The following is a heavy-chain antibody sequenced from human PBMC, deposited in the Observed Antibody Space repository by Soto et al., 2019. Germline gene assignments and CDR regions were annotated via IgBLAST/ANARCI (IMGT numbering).Heavy chain of an antibody. CDR3: ARDYSSSSEEYYYYGMDV. D-gene: IGHD6-6*01. V-gene: IGHV1-2*04. CDR2: INPNSGGT. Sequence: ASVKVSCKASGYTFTGYYMHWVRQAPGQGLEWMGWINPNSGGTNNAQKFQGWVIMTRDTSISTAYMELSRLRSDDTAVYYCARDYSSSSEEYYYYGMDVRGQGTTVTVSS. CDR1: GYTFTGYY. J-gene: IGHJ6*02.